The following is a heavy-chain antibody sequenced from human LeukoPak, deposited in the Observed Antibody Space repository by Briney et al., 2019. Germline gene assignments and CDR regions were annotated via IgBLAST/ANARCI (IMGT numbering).Heavy chain of an antibody. CDR3: ARAYGSGSAAFDY. V-gene: IGHV4-59*01. J-gene: IGHJ4*02. CDR1: GGSISSYY. D-gene: IGHD3-10*01. Sequence: PSETLSLTCTVSGGSISSYYWSWIRQPPGKGLEWIGYIYYSGSTNYNSSLKSRVTISVDTSKNQFSLKLSSVTAADTAVYYCARAYGSGSAAFDYWGQGTLVTVSS. CDR2: IYYSGST.